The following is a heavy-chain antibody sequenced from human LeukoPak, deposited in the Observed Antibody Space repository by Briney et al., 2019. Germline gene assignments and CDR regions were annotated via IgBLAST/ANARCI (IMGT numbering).Heavy chain of an antibody. Sequence: IFGTANYAQKFQGRVTITADESTSTAYMELSSLRSEDTAVYYCARERDYSSSFYYYSGMDVWGQGTTVTVSS. V-gene: IGHV1-69*01. J-gene: IGHJ6*02. D-gene: IGHD6-6*01. CDR3: ARERDYSSSFYYYSGMDV. CDR2: IFGTA.